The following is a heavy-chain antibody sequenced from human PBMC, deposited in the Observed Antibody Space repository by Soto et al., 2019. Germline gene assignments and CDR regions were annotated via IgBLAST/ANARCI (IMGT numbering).Heavy chain of an antibody. J-gene: IGHJ6*02. CDR3: ARIASSGRGWDV. V-gene: IGHV3-7*01. D-gene: IGHD3-10*01. Sequence: EVQLVESGGGLVQPGGSLRLSCVDSGFTFSSYWMSWVRQAPVKGLEWVGNIKQDGSEEHYVNSVKGRFTISRDNAQNSMYLQMNSLRAEDTAVYYCARIASSGRGWDVWGQGTTVVVSS. CDR1: GFTFSSYW. CDR2: IKQDGSEE.